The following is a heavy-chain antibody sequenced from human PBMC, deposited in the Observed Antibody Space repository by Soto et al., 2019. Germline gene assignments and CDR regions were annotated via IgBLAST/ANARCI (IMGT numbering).Heavy chain of an antibody. CDR3: ARLMSAVAAAGNWFDP. CDR1: GGSISSYY. J-gene: IGHJ5*02. D-gene: IGHD6-13*01. V-gene: IGHV4-59*08. Sequence: SETLSLTCTVSGGSISSYYWSWIRQPPGKGLEWIGYIYYSGSTNYNPSLKSRVTISVDTSKNQFSLKLSSVTAADTAVYYCARLMSAVAAAGNWFDPWGQGTLVTVSS. CDR2: IYYSGST.